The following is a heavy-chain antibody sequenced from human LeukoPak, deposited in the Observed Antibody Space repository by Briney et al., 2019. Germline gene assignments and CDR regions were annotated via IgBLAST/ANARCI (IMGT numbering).Heavy chain of an antibody. D-gene: IGHD2-15*01. Sequence: GGSLRLSCEGSGFTFSNHWMDWVRQTPGKGLEWVANIKPDGSEIYYVDSVKGRFTISRDNAKNSLYLQMNGLRAEDTAVYYCTRSLDYWGQGTLVTVSS. CDR1: GFTFSNHW. J-gene: IGHJ4*02. CDR2: IKPDGSEI. V-gene: IGHV3-7*02. CDR3: TRSLDY.